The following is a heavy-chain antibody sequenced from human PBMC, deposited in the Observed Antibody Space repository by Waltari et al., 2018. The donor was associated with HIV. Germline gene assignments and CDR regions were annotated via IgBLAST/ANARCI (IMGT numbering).Heavy chain of an antibody. J-gene: IGHJ4*02. CDR2: IYYSGST. CDR1: GGSISSYY. D-gene: IGHD2-15*01. Sequence: QVQLQESGPGLVKPSETLSLTCTVSGGSISSYYWSWIRQPAGKGLEWIGYIYYSGSTNYNPSLKSRITISVDTSKNQFSLKLSSVTAADTAVYYCARVPYCSGGSCPLDFDYWGQGTLVTVSS. CDR3: ARVPYCSGGSCPLDFDY. V-gene: IGHV4-59*01.